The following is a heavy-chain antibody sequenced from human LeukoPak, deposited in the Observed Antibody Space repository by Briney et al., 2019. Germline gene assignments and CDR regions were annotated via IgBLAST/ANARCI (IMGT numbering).Heavy chain of an antibody. V-gene: IGHV3-23*01. D-gene: IGHD6-13*01. CDR3: VKGRISEDGLDF. CDR2: ISSSGNT. Sequence: GGSLRLSCPASGFTFSRSAMTWVRQTPGKGLDWVSSISSSGNTYYADSVKGRFTISRDNSKNMLYLQMNSLRAEDTAVYYCVKGRISEDGLDFWGQGTLVTVSS. CDR1: GFTFSRSA. J-gene: IGHJ4*02.